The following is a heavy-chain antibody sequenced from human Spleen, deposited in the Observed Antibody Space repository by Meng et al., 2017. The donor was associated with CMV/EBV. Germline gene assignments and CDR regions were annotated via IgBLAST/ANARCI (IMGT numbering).Heavy chain of an antibody. CDR3: ARYCGGDCLYGDYYYGMDV. Sequence: ESLKISCAASGFTFSSYWMHWVRQPPGKGLEWIGEIYHSGSTNYNPSLKSRVTISVDKSKNQFSLKLSSVTAADTAVYYCARYCGGDCLYGDYYYGMDVWGQGTTVTVSS. CDR2: IYHSGST. V-gene: IGHV4/OR15-8*01. J-gene: IGHJ6*02. CDR1: GFTFSSYW. D-gene: IGHD2-21*01.